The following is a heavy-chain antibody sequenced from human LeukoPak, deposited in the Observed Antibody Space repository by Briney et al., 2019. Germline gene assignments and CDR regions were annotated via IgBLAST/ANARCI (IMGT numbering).Heavy chain of an antibody. J-gene: IGHJ4*02. D-gene: IGHD3-9*01. CDR1: GYTFTGYY. CDR2: ISAYNGNT. V-gene: IGHV1-18*04. CDR3: ARALHWLPNDY. Sequence: ASVKVSCKASGYTFTGYYIHWVRQAPGQGLEWMGWISAYNGNTNYAQKLQGRVTMTTDTSTSTAYMELRSLRSDDTAVYYCARALHWLPNDYWGQGTLVTVSS.